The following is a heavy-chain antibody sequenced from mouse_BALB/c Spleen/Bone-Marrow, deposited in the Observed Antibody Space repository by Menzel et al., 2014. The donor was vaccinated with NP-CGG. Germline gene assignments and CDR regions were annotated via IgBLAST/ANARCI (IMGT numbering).Heavy chain of an antibody. CDR2: IYPGDGST. D-gene: IGHD2-10*02. V-gene: IGHV1S33*01. J-gene: IGHJ3*01. CDR3: ARGGGYGNSPCFAY. CDR1: GYTFTSYD. Sequence: SGPELVKPGALVKISCKASGYTFTSYDINWVKQRPGQGLEWIGWIYPGDGSTKYNEKFKGKATLTAGKSSSTAYMQLSSLTSENSAVYFCARGGGYGNSPCFAYWGQGTLVTVSA.